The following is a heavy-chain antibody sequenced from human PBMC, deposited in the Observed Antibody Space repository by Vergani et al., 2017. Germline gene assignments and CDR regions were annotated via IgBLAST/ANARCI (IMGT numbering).Heavy chain of an antibody. CDR3: ARQTYSYGYDY. CDR1: GGSISSYY. CDR2: IYYSGST. J-gene: IGHJ4*02. D-gene: IGHD5-18*01. V-gene: IGHV4-59*01. Sequence: QVQLQESGPGLVKPSETLSLTCTVSGGSISSYYWCWIRQPPGKGLEWIGYIYYSGSTNYNPSLKSRVTISVDTSKNQFSLKLSSVTAADTAVYYCARQTYSYGYDYWGQGPLVTVSS.